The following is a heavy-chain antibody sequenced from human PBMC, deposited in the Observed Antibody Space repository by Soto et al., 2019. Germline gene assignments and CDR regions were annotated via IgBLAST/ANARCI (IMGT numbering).Heavy chain of an antibody. V-gene: IGHV4-39*01. CDR1: GGSISSSSYY. D-gene: IGHD3-9*01. Sequence: SETLSLTCTVSGGSISSSSYYWGWIRQPPGKGLVWIGSIYYSGTTYYNPSLKSRGTISVDTSKNQFSLSLCSVTAADTAVYYYARHRGYYDILTGYYTELNFDYWGQGTLVTVSS. J-gene: IGHJ4*02. CDR2: IYYSGTT. CDR3: ARHRGYYDILTGYYTELNFDY.